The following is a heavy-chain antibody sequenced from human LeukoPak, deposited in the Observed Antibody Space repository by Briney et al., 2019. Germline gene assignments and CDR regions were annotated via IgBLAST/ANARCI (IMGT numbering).Heavy chain of an antibody. J-gene: IGHJ4*02. CDR2: INPKSGDT. D-gene: IGHD3-10*02. Sequence: ASVKVSCKASGYTLTGYYMNWVRQAPGQGLEWLGWINPKSGDTKYAQKFLGRVTMTSDTSINTGYMELSGLASDDTAVYYCARKSAVRRTSEFDYWGQGSLVTVSS. CDR1: GYTLTGYY. CDR3: ARKSAVRRTSEFDY. V-gene: IGHV1-2*02.